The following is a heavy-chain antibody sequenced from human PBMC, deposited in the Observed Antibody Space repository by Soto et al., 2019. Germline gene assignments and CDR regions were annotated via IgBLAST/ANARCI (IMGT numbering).Heavy chain of an antibody. CDR3: AQGRLAALSDP. J-gene: IGHJ5*02. Sequence: EVQLLESGGGLVQPGGSLRLSCAASGFTFSSYAMSWVRQAPGKGLEWVSAISGSGGYTYYADSVKGRFTISRDNSKNKLCLQMNSLRAEDTAVYYCAQGRLAALSDPWGEGTLVTVSS. CDR2: ISGSGGYT. CDR1: GFTFSSYA. V-gene: IGHV3-23*01.